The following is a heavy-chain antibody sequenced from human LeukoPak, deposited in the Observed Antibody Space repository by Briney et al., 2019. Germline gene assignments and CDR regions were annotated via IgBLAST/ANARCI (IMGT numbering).Heavy chain of an antibody. D-gene: IGHD6-6*01. CDR1: GFTFSSYA. J-gene: IGHJ4*02. CDR2: ISYDGSNK. CDR3: AREDRDSSSLDY. Sequence: RGSLRLSCAASGFTFSSYAMHWVRQAPGKGLEWVAVISYDGSNKYYADSVKGRFTIFRDNSKNTLYLQMNSLRAEDTAVYYCAREDRDSSSLDYWGQGTLVTVSS. V-gene: IGHV3-30*04.